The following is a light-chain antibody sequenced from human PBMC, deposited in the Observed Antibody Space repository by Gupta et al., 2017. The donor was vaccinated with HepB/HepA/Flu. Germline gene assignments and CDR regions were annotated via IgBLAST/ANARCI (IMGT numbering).Light chain of an antibody. CDR1: QSVSSSY. V-gene: IGKV3-20*01. Sequence: EIVLTQSPGTLSLSPGERATLSCRASQSVSSSYLAWYQQKPGQAPRLLIYGASSRATGIPDRFSGSGSGXDFTLTXSRLEPEDFAVYYCQQYGSSPLFGXGTKVEIK. CDR2: GAS. CDR3: QQYGSSPL. J-gene: IGKJ1*01.